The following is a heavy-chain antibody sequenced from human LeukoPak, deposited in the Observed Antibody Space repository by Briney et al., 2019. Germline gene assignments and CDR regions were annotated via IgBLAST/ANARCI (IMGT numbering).Heavy chain of an antibody. Sequence: SETLSLTCTVSGGSISSYYGSWIRQPPGKGVEWIGYIYYSGSTNYNPSLKSRVPISVDTSKNQFSLKLSSVTAADTAVYYCARSGYYYYGMDVWGQGTTVTVSS. CDR2: IYYSGST. CDR1: GGSISSYY. V-gene: IGHV4-59*08. D-gene: IGHD1-26*01. J-gene: IGHJ6*02. CDR3: ARSGYYYYGMDV.